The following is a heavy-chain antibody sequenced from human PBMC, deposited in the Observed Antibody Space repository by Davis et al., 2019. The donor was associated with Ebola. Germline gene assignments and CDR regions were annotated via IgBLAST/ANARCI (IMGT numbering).Heavy chain of an antibody. CDR2: IIPFFGIA. Sequence: AASVKVSCKASGGTFSSYAISWVRQAPGQGLEWMGAIIPFFGIANYAQKFQGLVAITADESTSTAFLELNSLKSEDTAVYYCARFAKYYYYYGMDVWGQGTTVTVSS. CDR1: GGTFSSYA. J-gene: IGHJ6*02. V-gene: IGHV1-69*13. CDR3: ARFAKYYYYYGMDV.